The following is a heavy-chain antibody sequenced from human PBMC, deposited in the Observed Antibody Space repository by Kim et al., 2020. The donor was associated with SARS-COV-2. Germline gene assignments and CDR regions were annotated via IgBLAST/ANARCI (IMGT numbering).Heavy chain of an antibody. D-gene: IGHD5-18*01. Sequence: GGSLRLSCAASGFIFSSSHMHWVRQAPGKGLEWVSCISNSGGTIYYADSVKGRFTISRDNAKNSLFLQMNSLRDEDTALYYCARGYADGYNFPYNWGQGTLVTVSS. CDR1: GFIFSSSH. CDR3: ARGYADGYNFPYN. J-gene: IGHJ4*02. V-gene: IGHV3-48*02. CDR2: ISNSGGTI.